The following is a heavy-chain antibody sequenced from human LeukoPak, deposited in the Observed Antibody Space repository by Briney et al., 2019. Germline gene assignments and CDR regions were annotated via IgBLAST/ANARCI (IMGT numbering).Heavy chain of an antibody. D-gene: IGHD3-22*01. Sequence: GESLKISCKGSGYSFTSYWIGWVRQMPGKGLEWMGNIYTGDSDTRYSPSFQGQVTISADKSISTAYLQWSSLKASDTAMYYCARLYYYDSSGYYSQYDYYYGMDVWGQGTTVTVSS. CDR2: IYTGDSDT. J-gene: IGHJ6*02. CDR3: ARLYYYDSSGYYSQYDYYYGMDV. CDR1: GYSFTSYW. V-gene: IGHV5-51*01.